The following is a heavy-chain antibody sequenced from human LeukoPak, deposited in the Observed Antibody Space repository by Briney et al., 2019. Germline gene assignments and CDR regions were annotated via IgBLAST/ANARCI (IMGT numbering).Heavy chain of an antibody. Sequence: GASVKVSCKASGYTFTGYYMHWVRQAPGQGLEWMGWINPNSGGTNYAQKFQGRATMTRDTSISTAYMELSRLRSDDTAVYYCARGYSSSSWGYYYYYMDVWAKGPRSPSP. CDR3: ARGYSSSSWGYYYYYMDV. J-gene: IGHJ6*03. V-gene: IGHV1-2*02. CDR2: INPNSGGT. D-gene: IGHD6-6*01. CDR1: GYTFTGYY.